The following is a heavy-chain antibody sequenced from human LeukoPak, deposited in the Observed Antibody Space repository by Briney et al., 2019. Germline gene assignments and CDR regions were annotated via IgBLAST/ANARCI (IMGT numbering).Heavy chain of an antibody. D-gene: IGHD3-3*01. CDR1: GYTFTGYY. CDR2: INPNSGGT. CDR3: ARGPITRTIFGVPIGY. V-gene: IGHV1-2*06. J-gene: IGHJ4*02. Sequence: GASVKVSCKASGYTFTGYYMHWVRQAPGQGLEWMGRINPNSGGTNYAQKFQGRVTITADESTSTAYMELSSLRSEDTAVYYCARGPITRTIFGVPIGYWGQGTLVTVSS.